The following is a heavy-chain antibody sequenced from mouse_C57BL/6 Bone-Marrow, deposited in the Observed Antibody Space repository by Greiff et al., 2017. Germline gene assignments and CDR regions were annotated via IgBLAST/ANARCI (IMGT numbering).Heavy chain of an antibody. V-gene: IGHV3-6*01. CDR3: ARAGSSYGYAMDY. J-gene: IGHJ4*01. CDR2: ISYDGSN. CDR1: GYSITSGYY. D-gene: IGHD1-1*01. Sequence: EVKLQESGPGLVKPSQSLSLTCSVTGYSITSGYYWNWIRQFPGNKLEWMGYISYDGSNNYNPSLKNRISITRDTSKNQFFLKLNSVTTEDTATYYCARAGSSYGYAMDYWGQGTSVTVSS.